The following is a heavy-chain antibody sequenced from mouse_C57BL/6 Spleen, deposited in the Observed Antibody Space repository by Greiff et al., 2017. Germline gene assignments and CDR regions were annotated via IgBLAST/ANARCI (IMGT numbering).Heavy chain of an antibody. CDR2: ISSGSSTI. CDR1: GFTFSDYG. CDR3: ARKVVAQGYWYFDV. D-gene: IGHD1-1*01. V-gene: IGHV5-17*01. J-gene: IGHJ1*03. Sequence: EVKVVESGGGLVKPGGSLKLSCAASGFTFSDYGMHWVRQAPEKGLEWVAYISSGSSTIYYADTVKGRFTISRDNAKNTLYLQMTSLRSEDTAMYYCARKVVAQGYWYFDVWGTGTTVTVSS.